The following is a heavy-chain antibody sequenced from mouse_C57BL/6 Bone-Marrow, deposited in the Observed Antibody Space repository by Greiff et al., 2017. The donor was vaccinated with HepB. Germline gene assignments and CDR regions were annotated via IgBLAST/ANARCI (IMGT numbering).Heavy chain of an antibody. J-gene: IGHJ4*01. V-gene: IGHV1-42*01. Sequence: EVQLQQSGPELVKPGASVKISCKASGYSFTGYYMNWVKQSPEKSLEWIGEINPSTGGTTYNQKFKAKATLTVDKSSSTAYMQLKSLTSEDSAVYYCARQLRPSMDYWGQGTSVTVSS. D-gene: IGHD3-2*02. CDR1: GYSFTGYY. CDR3: ARQLRPSMDY. CDR2: INPSTGGT.